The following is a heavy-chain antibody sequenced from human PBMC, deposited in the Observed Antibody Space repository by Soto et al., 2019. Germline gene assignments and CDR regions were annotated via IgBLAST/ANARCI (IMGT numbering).Heavy chain of an antibody. Sequence: GVSLRLSCATSGFTFSSDWMHWVRQAPGKGLVWVSRINKDGSYKNYVDFVEGRFTISRDDAKSELYLQMDRLRAEDTAVYYCARGGLEPFDYLGQGALVTVSS. CDR2: INKDGSYK. CDR3: ARGGLEPFDY. V-gene: IGHV3-74*01. J-gene: IGHJ4*02. D-gene: IGHD1-1*01. CDR1: GFTFSSDW.